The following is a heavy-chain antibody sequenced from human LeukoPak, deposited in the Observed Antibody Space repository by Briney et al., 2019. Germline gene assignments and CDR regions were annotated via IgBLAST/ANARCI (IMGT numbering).Heavy chain of an antibody. D-gene: IGHD5-18*01. CDR2: IYYSGST. Sequence: SETLSLTCTVSGGSISSSSYYWGWIRQPPGKGLEWIGSIYYSGSTYYNPSLKSRVTISVDTSKNQFSLKLSSVTAADTAVYYCARANRGYSYGYRIGGLAILYWGQGTLVTVSS. J-gene: IGHJ4*02. CDR3: ARANRGYSYGYRIGGLAILY. V-gene: IGHV4-39*01. CDR1: GGSISSSSYY.